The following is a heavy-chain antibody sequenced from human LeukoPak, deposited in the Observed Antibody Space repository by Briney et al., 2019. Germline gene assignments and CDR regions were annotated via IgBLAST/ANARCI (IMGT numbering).Heavy chain of an antibody. CDR2: INHSGST. J-gene: IGHJ3*02. D-gene: IGHD5-24*01. Sequence: PSETLSLTCAVYGVSFSGYYWSWIRQPPGKGLEWIGEINHSGSTNYNPSLKSRVTISVDTSKNQFSLKLSSVTAADTAVYYCARVPMAKAFDIWGQGTMVTVSS. CDR1: GVSFSGYY. V-gene: IGHV4-34*01. CDR3: ARVPMAKAFDI.